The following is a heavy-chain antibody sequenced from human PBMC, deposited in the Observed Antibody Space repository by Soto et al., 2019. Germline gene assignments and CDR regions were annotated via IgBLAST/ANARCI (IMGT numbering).Heavy chain of an antibody. CDR3: ARSRRGFGSSWFDWFDP. Sequence: PSETLSLTCAVYGGSFSGYYWSWIRQPPGKGLEWIGEINESGSIKHNPSLKSRVTISVDTSKNQFSLKLSSVTAADTAVYYCARSRRGFGSSWFDWFDPWGQGTLVTVSS. D-gene: IGHD6-13*01. CDR1: GGSFSGYY. V-gene: IGHV4-34*01. J-gene: IGHJ5*02. CDR2: INESGSI.